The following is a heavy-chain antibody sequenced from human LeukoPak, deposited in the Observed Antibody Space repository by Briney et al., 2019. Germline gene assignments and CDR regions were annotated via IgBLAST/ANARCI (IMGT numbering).Heavy chain of an antibody. D-gene: IGHD1-26*01. CDR1: GYTLTELS. CDR3: APIVGATRRHASDI. Sequence: ASVKVSCKVSGYTLTELSMHWVRQAPGKGLEWMGGFDPEDGETIYAQKFQGRVTMTEDTSTDTAYMELSSLRSEDTAVYYCAPIVGATRRHASDIWGQGTMVTVSS. V-gene: IGHV1-24*01. CDR2: FDPEDGET. J-gene: IGHJ3*02.